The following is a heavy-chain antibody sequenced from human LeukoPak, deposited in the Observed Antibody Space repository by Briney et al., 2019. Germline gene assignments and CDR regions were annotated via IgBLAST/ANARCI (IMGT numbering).Heavy chain of an antibody. CDR2: IYYGGST. CDR1: GGSISSYY. D-gene: IGHD3-10*01. V-gene: IGHV4-59*01. CDR3: ARLNGITMARGGRLNYFDY. J-gene: IGHJ4*02. Sequence: SETLSLTCTVSGGSISSYYWSWIRQPPGKGLEWIGYIYYGGSTKNNPSLKRRVTISIDTSKNQFSLKLNSVTAADTAVYYCARLNGITMARGGRLNYFDYWGQGTLVTVSS.